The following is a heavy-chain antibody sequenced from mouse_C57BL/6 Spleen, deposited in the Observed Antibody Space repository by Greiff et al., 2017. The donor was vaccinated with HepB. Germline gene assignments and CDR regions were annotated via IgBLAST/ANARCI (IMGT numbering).Heavy chain of an antibody. D-gene: IGHD1-2*01. J-gene: IGHJ4*01. CDR2: ISDGGSYT. CDR3: ARYGKDYAMDY. Sequence: EVKLQESGGGLVKPGGSLKLSCAASGFTFSSYAMSWVRQTPEKRLEWVATISDGGSYTYYPDNVKGRFTISRDNAKNNLYLQMSHLKSEDTAMYYCARYGKDYAMDYWGQGTSVTVSS. CDR1: GFTFSSYA. V-gene: IGHV5-4*03.